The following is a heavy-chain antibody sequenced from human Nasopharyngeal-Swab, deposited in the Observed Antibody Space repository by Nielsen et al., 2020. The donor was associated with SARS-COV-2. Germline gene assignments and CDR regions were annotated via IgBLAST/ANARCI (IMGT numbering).Heavy chain of an antibody. D-gene: IGHD5-24*01. Sequence: GGSLRLSCAASGFTFSSYDMHWVRQAPGKGLEWVSAIGTAGDTYYPGSVKGRFTISRENAKNSLYLQMNSLRAGDTVVYYCARGWRDGYSHYYYYGMDVWGQGTTVTVSS. J-gene: IGHJ6*02. CDR1: GFTFSSYD. CDR2: IGTAGDT. CDR3: ARGWRDGYSHYYYYGMDV. V-gene: IGHV3-13*04.